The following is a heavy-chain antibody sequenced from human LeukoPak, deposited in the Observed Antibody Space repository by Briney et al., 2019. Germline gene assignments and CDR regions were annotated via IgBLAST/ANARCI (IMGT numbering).Heavy chain of an antibody. V-gene: IGHV4-38-2*02. D-gene: IGHD6-13*01. CDR3: AREYSSTRFDP. J-gene: IGHJ5*02. CDR1: GYSISSGYY. CDR2: IYHSGST. Sequence: SETLSLTCTVSGYSISSGYYWGWIRQPPGKGLEWIGSIYHSGSTYYNPSLKSRVTISVDTSKNQFSLKLSSVTAADTAVYYCAREYSSTRFDPWGQGTLVTVSS.